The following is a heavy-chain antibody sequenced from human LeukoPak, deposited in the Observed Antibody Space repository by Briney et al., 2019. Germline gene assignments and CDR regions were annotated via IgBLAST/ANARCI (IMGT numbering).Heavy chain of an antibody. V-gene: IGHV1-2*02. CDR2: ISPNSGGR. J-gene: IGHJ4*02. Sequence: ASVKVSCKASGYTFTGYYIHWVRQAPGQGLEWMGWISPNSGGRNYAQKFQGRVTMTRDTSVSTAHMELSNVRSDDTAVYYCARGTTVTTPFDYWGQGTLVT. D-gene: IGHD4-17*01. CDR3: ARGTTVTTPFDY. CDR1: GYTFTGYY.